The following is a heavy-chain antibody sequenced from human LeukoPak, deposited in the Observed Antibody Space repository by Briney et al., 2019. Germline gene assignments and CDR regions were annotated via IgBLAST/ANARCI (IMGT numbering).Heavy chain of an antibody. V-gene: IGHV4-59*01. CDR2: IYYSGST. CDR1: GGSISSYY. D-gene: IGHD6-13*01. CDR3: ARERQQLVKRWFDP. J-gene: IGHJ5*02. Sequence: SETLSLTCAVSGGSISSYYWSWNRQPPGKGLEWIGYIYYSGSTNYNPSLKSRVTISVDTSKNQFSPKLSSVTAADTAVYYCARERQQLVKRWFDPWGQGTLVTVSS.